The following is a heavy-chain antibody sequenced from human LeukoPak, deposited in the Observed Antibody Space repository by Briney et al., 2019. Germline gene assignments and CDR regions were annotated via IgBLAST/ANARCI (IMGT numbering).Heavy chain of an antibody. CDR2: IYHSGST. J-gene: IGHJ4*02. Sequence: PSETLSLTCTVSGGSICSGGYYWSWIRQPPGKGLEWIGYIYHSGSTYYNPSLKSRVTISVDRSKNQFSLKLSSVTAADTAVYYCARGGSYTPPIDYWGQGTLVTVSS. CDR1: GGSICSGGYY. V-gene: IGHV4-30-2*01. CDR3: ARGGSYTPPIDY. D-gene: IGHD2-15*01.